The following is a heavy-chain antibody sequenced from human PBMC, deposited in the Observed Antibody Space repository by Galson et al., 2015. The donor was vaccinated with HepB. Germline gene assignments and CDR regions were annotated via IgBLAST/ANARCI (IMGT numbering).Heavy chain of an antibody. CDR3: AKLPIAVADNFDY. V-gene: IGHV3-30*02. D-gene: IGHD6-19*01. J-gene: IGHJ4*02. CDR1: GFTFSSYG. Sequence: SLRLSCAASGFTFSSYGMHWVRQAPGKGLEWVAFIRYDGSNKYYADSVKGRFTISRDNSKNTLYLQMNSLRAEDTAVYYCAKLPIAVADNFDYWGQGTLVTVSS. CDR2: IRYDGSNK.